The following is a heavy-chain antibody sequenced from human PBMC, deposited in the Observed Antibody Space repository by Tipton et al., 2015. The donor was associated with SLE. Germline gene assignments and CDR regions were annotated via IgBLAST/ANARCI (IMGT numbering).Heavy chain of an antibody. Sequence: TLSLTCAVSGYSISSGYYWGWIRQPPGKGLEWIGSIYHSGSTYYNPSLKSRVTISVDTSKNQFSLKLSSVTAADTAVYYCASLYYDYVWGSYRDYWGQGTLVTVSS. J-gene: IGHJ4*02. D-gene: IGHD3-16*02. CDR2: IYHSGST. V-gene: IGHV4-38-2*01. CDR1: GYSISSGYY. CDR3: ASLYYDYVWGSYRDY.